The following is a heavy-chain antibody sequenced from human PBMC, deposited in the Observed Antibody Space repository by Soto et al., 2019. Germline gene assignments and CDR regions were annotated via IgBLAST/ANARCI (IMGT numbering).Heavy chain of an antibody. CDR2: ISGSGGST. CDR3: AKDFAFFPRGSGPDY. V-gene: IGHV3-23*01. J-gene: IGHJ4*02. D-gene: IGHD3-10*01. Sequence: PGGSLRLSCAASGFTFSSYAMSWVRQAPGKGLEWVSAISGSGGSTYYADSVKGRFTISRDNSKNTLYLQMNSPRAEDTAVYYCAKDFAFFPRGSGPDYWGQGTLVTVSS. CDR1: GFTFSSYA.